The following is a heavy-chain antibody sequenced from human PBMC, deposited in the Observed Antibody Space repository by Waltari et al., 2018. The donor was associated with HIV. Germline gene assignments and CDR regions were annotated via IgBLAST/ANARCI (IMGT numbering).Heavy chain of an antibody. CDR1: GYTFTSYD. D-gene: IGHD3-10*01. CDR3: ARGRNMMRGKYYYCYGMDV. V-gene: IGHV1-8*01. J-gene: IGHJ6*02. Sequence: QVQLVQSGAEVKKPGASVKVSCKASGYTFTSYDINWVRQATGPGLEWMGWMKQNSGNTGYEQKFQGRVTMTRNTSRSTAYMELNSLRSEDTAVYYCARGRNMMRGKYYYCYGMDVWGQGTTVTVSS. CDR2: MKQNSGNT.